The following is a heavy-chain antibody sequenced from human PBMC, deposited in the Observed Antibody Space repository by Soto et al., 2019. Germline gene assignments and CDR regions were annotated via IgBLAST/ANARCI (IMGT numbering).Heavy chain of an antibody. Sequence: QVQLQESGPGLVKPSETLSLTCTVSGGSVSSGSYYWSWIRQPPGKGLEWIGYIYYSGTTNYNPSLKSRVTISVDTSKKQFSLKLSSVTAADTAVYYCTRDYHNSSCYDYWGQGTLVTVSS. V-gene: IGHV4-61*01. CDR2: IYYSGTT. D-gene: IGHD6-13*01. CDR3: TRDYHNSSCYDY. J-gene: IGHJ4*02. CDR1: GGSVSSGSYY.